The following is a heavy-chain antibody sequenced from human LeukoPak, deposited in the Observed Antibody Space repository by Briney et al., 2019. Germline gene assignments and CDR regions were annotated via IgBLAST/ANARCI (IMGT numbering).Heavy chain of an antibody. V-gene: IGHV3-15*01. D-gene: IGHD1-14*01. CDR1: GFTFSDFY. Sequence: PGGSLRLSCAASGFTFSDFYMSWIRQAPGRGLEWVGRIKSKTDGGTTDYAAPVKGRFTISRDDSKNTLYLQMNSLKTEDTAVYYCTTGIFDYWGQGTLVTVSS. J-gene: IGHJ4*02. CDR2: IKSKTDGGTT. CDR3: TTGIFDY.